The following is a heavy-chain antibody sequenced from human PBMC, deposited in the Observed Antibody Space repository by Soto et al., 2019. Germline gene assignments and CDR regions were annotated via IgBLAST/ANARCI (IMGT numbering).Heavy chain of an antibody. V-gene: IGHV4-59*01. CDR2: IYYSGST. CDR3: AREDRGYSYTFDP. CDR1: GGSMSSYY. Sequence: ETLSLTCTVSGGSMSSYYWSWIRQPPGKGLEWIGYIYYSGSTNYNPSLKSRVTISVDTSKNQFSLKLSSVTAADTAVYYCAREDRGYSYTFDPWGQGTLVTVSS. D-gene: IGHD5-18*01. J-gene: IGHJ5*02.